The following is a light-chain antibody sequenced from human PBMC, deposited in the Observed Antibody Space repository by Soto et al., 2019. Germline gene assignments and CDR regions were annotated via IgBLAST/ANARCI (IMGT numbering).Light chain of an antibody. CDR1: RDISNS. Sequence: DIQIKKEPSSVSASVGDRLTITCLSSRDISNSLAWYQQTPGKAPKLLLRGASSLHRGVPSRFSGGGAGTEFTLTISSLQPEDFATYYCHQTSAFPRTFGQGTKVYIK. CDR2: GAS. CDR3: HQTSAFPRT. J-gene: IGKJ2*01. V-gene: IGKV1-12*01.